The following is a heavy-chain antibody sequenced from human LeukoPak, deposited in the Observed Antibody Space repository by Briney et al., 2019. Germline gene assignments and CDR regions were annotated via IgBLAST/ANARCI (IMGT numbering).Heavy chain of an antibody. CDR3: ARVTYYYYMDV. J-gene: IGHJ6*03. V-gene: IGHV4-38-2*02. CDR2: ISHSGST. Sequence: SETLSLTCTVSGYAITSGYFWGWIRQPPGKGLEWIGSISHSGSTYYNTSLKSRVAISLDTSKNQFSLRLNSVTAADTAVYYCARVTYYYYMDVWGKGTTVTVSS. D-gene: IGHD3-16*01. CDR1: GYAITSGYF.